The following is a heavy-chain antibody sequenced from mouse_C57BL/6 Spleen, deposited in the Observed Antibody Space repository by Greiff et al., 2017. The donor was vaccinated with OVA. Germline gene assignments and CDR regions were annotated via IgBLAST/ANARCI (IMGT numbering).Heavy chain of an antibody. CDR2: IDPENGDT. Sequence: VQLKESGAELVRPGASVKLSCTASGFNIKDDYMHWVKQRPEQGLEWIGWIDPENGDTEYASKFQGKATITADTSSNTAYLQLSSLTSEDTAVYYCTPGGYFTTVGGDYWGQGTTLTVSS. CDR1: GFNIKDDY. CDR3: TPGGYFTTVGGDY. J-gene: IGHJ2*01. V-gene: IGHV14-4*01. D-gene: IGHD1-1*01.